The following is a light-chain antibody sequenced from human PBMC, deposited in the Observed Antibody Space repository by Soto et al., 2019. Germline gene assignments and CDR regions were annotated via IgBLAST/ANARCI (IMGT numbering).Light chain of an antibody. V-gene: IGKV3-20*01. CDR2: GAS. CDR3: QQYDSSPVT. CDR1: QSVSSSY. J-gene: IGKJ1*01. Sequence: EIVLTQSPGTLSLTSGERATLSCRASQSVSSSYLAWYQQKPGQAPRLLIYGASSRATGIPDRFSGSGSGTDFTLTISRLELEDFAVYYCQQYDSSPVTFGQGTKVEIK.